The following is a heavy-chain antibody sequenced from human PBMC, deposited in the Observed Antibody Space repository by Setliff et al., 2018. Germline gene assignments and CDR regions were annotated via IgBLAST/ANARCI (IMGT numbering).Heavy chain of an antibody. CDR1: GGTFRTDG. CDR3: ATSHSSSWYYFDY. V-gene: IGHV1-69*13. D-gene: IGHD6-13*01. Sequence: SVKVSCKASGGTFRTDGFSWVRQAPGQGLEWMGRIIAVFGTAKYAQKFQGRVTISADESTRTVYMELSSLRFEDTAVYYCATSHSSSWYYFDYWGQGTLVTVSS. CDR2: IIAVFGTA. J-gene: IGHJ4*02.